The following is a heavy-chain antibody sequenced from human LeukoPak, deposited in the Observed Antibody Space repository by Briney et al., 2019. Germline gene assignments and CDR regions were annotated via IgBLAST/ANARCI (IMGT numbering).Heavy chain of an antibody. CDR3: ARLRGVATTQPRGYYFDY. V-gene: IGHV4-34*01. J-gene: IGHJ4*02. Sequence: SETLSLTCAVYGGSFSGYYWSWIRQPPGKGLEWIGEINHSGSTNYKPSLKSRVTISGDTSKNQFSLKLSCVTAADTAVYYCARLRGVATTQPRGYYFDYWGQGALVTVSS. CDR2: INHSGST. CDR1: GGSFSGYY. D-gene: IGHD5-12*01.